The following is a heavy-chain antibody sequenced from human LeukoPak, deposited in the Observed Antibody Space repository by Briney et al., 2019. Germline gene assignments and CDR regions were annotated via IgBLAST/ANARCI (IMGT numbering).Heavy chain of an antibody. CDR1: GGSISSGDYY. CDR2: IYYSGST. CDR3: AREVQGSYGDYVAFDY. Sequence: SQTLSLTCTVSGGSISSGDYYWSWIRQPPGKGLEWIGYIYYSGSTYYNPSLKSRVTISVDTSKNQFSLKLSSVTAADTAVYYCAREVQGSYGDYVAFDYWGQGTLVTVSS. D-gene: IGHD4-17*01. V-gene: IGHV4-30-4*01. J-gene: IGHJ4*02.